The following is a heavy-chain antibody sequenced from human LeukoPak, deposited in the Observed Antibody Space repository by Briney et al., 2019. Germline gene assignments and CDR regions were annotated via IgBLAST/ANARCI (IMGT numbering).Heavy chain of an antibody. CDR2: INSNTGGT. CDR1: GYTFTAYY. CDR3: AREGLVCGSTSCHYFDS. V-gene: IGHV1-2*02. Sequence: ASVKVSCKASGYTFTAYYLHWVRQAPGQGLEYIGWINSNTGGTNSAQKFQGRVSMTRDTAISTAYMELSSLRSDDTAVYYCAREGLVCGSTSCHYFDSWGQGALVTISS. J-gene: IGHJ4*02. D-gene: IGHD2-2*01.